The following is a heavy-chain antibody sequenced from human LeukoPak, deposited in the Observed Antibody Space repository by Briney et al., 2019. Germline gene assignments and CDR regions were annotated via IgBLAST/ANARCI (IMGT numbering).Heavy chain of an antibody. J-gene: IGHJ4*02. D-gene: IGHD3-22*01. Sequence: SETLSLTCAVYGGSFSGYYWSWIRQPPGKGLEWIGEINHSGSTNYNPSLKSRVTISVDTSKNQFSLKLSSVTAADTAVYYCASRPYYYDSSGYCLDYWGQGTLVTVSS. CDR2: INHSGST. V-gene: IGHV4-34*01. CDR3: ASRPYYYDSSGYCLDY. CDR1: GGSFSGYY.